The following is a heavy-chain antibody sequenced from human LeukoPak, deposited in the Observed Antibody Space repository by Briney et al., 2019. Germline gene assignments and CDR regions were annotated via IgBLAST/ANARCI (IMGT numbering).Heavy chain of an antibody. CDR2: IKQDGSEK. J-gene: IGHJ6*03. Sequence: PGGSLRLSCAASGFTFSSYWMSWVRQAPGKGLEWVANIKQDGSEKYYVDSVKGRFTISRDNAKNSLYLQMNSLKTEDTAVYYCTSSSIWYFYYYYLDVWGKGTTVTVSS. D-gene: IGHD6-13*01. CDR1: GFTFSSYW. V-gene: IGHV3-7*03. CDR3: TSSSIWYFYYYYLDV.